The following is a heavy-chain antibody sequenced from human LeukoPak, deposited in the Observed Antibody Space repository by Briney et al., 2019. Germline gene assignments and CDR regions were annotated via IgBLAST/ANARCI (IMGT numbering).Heavy chain of an antibody. D-gene: IGHD2-21*01. V-gene: IGHV4-61*02. CDR1: GGSINSGSHH. J-gene: IGHJ4*02. CDR2: IYTSGST. CDR3: ARDGRLEGCGGDCYPDY. Sequence: SQTLSLTCTVTGGSINSGSHHWSWIRQPAGKGLEWIGRIYTSGSTNYNPSLESRVTISVDTSRNQFSLKLSSVTAADTAVYYCARDGRLEGCGGDCYPDYWGQGTLVTVSS.